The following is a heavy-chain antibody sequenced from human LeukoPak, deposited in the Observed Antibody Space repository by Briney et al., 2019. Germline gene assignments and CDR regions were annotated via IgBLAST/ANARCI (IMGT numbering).Heavy chain of an antibody. CDR2: IVVGSGNT. D-gene: IGHD3-9*01. CDR3: TTILDYDILTGYLYRGGY. J-gene: IGHJ4*02. CDR1: GFTFTSSA. Sequence: ASVKVSCKASGFTFTSSAVQWVRQARGQRLEWIGWIVVGSGNTNYAQKFQERVTITRDMSTSTAYMELNSLKTEDTAVYYCTTILDYDILTGYLYRGGYWGQGTLVTVSS. V-gene: IGHV1-58*01.